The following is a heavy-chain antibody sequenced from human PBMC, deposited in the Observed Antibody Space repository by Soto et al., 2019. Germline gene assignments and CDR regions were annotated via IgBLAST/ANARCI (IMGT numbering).Heavy chain of an antibody. J-gene: IGHJ4*02. D-gene: IGHD5-12*01. CDR2: IIPIFGTA. Sequence: QVQLVQSGAEVKKPGSSVKVSCKASGGTFSSYAISWVRQAPGQGLEWMGGIIPIFGTANYAQKFQDRVTITADESTSTAYMELSSLRPEDTAVYYCATFPTNMALRHFDYWGQGTLVTVSS. CDR3: ATFPTNMALRHFDY. CDR1: GGTFSSYA. V-gene: IGHV1-69*01.